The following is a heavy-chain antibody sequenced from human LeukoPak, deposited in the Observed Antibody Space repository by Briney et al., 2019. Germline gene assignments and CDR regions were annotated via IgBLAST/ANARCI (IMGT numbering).Heavy chain of an antibody. CDR1: GGSFSGYY. Sequence: SETLSLTCAVYGGSFSGYYWSWIRQPPGKGLEWIASIYYSGTTYYNPSLRSRVTISIDTSKNQFSLKLSSVTAADTAVYYCARGLGDYHYWGQGTLVTVSS. CDR2: IYYSGTT. CDR3: ARGLGDYHY. J-gene: IGHJ4*02. V-gene: IGHV4-34*01. D-gene: IGHD3-16*01.